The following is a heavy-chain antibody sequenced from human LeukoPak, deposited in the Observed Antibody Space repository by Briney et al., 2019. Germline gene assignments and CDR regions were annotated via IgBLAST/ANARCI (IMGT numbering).Heavy chain of an antibody. Sequence: SVKVSCKASGGTFSSYAISWVRQAPGQGLEWMGGIIPIFGTANYAQKFQGRVTITADESTITAYMELSSLRSEDTAVYYCAGVAPYGNWFDPWGQGTLVTVSS. D-gene: IGHD4-17*01. J-gene: IGHJ5*02. CDR2: IIPIFGTA. CDR1: GGTFSSYA. CDR3: AGVAPYGNWFDP. V-gene: IGHV1-69*01.